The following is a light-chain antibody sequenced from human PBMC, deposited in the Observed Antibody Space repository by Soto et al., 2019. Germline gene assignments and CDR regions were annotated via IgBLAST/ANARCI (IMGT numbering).Light chain of an antibody. V-gene: IGLV9-49*01. J-gene: IGLJ3*02. CDR2: VGTGGIVG. CDR1: SGYSNYR. Sequence: QSVLTQPPSASASLGASVTLTCTLSSGYSNYRVDWYQQRPGMGPRFVMRVGTGGIVGSKGDGIPDRFSVLGSGLNRYLTIKNIQEEDESDYHCGADHGSGNNFVWVFGGGTQLTVL. CDR3: GADHGSGNNFVWV.